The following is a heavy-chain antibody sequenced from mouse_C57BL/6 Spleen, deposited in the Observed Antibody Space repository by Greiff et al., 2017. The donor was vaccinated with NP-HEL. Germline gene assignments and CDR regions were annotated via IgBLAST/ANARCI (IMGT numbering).Heavy chain of an antibody. CDR1: GYTFTSYW. V-gene: IGHV1-50*01. CDR2: IDPSDSYT. D-gene: IGHD1-1*01. CDR3: ARSDYGSGGFAY. Sequence: QVQLQQPGAELVKPGASVKLSCKASGYTFTSYWMQWVKQRPGQGLEWIGEIDPSDSYTNYNQKFKGKATLTVDTSSSTAYMQLSSLTSEDSAVYYCARSDYGSGGFAYWGQGTLVTVSA. J-gene: IGHJ3*01.